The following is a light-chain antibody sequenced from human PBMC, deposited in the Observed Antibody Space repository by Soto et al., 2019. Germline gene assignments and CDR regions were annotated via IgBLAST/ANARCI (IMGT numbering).Light chain of an antibody. V-gene: IGLV2-23*02. CDR2: EVS. Sequence: QSVLTQPASVSGSPGQSITISCTGTSSDVGSYNLVSWYQQHPGKAPKLLIYEVSKRPSGVSNRFSGSKSGNTASLTISGLQAEDEGDDYCCSYAGSSTYVFGTGTKLTVL. J-gene: IGLJ1*01. CDR3: CSYAGSSTYV. CDR1: SSDVGSYNL.